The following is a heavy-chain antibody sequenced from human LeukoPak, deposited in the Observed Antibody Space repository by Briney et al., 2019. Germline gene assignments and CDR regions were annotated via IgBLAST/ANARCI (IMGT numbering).Heavy chain of an antibody. V-gene: IGHV3-7*01. Sequence: GGSLRLSCAASGFSFNNAWMNWGRQAPGKGLEWVAYIKKTGSETYYVDSVKGRFTITRDNTRNSLFLQMYSLRAEDTAVYFCAREDGYCSGGNCYSYFDSWGQGTLVTVSS. CDR1: GFSFNNAW. CDR2: IKKTGSET. CDR3: AREDGYCSGGNCYSYFDS. J-gene: IGHJ4*02. D-gene: IGHD2-15*01.